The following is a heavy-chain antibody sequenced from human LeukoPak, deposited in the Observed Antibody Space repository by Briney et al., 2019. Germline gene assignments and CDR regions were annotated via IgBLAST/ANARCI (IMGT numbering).Heavy chain of an antibody. Sequence: GGSLRLSCAASGFTVSSNYMSWVRQAPGKGLEWVSVIYSGGSTYYADSAKGRFTISRDNSKNTLYLQMNSLRAEDTAVYYCASHCSSTSCYSAPYSFDYWGQGTLVTVSS. CDR2: IYSGGST. V-gene: IGHV3-53*01. CDR1: GFTVSSNY. J-gene: IGHJ4*02. D-gene: IGHD2-2*01. CDR3: ASHCSSTSCYSAPYSFDY.